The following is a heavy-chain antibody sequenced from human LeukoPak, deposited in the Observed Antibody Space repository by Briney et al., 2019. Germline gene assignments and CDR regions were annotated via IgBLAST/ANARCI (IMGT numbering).Heavy chain of an antibody. Sequence: PSETLSLTCAVYGGSFTGYYCSWIRQPPGKGLEWIGEINHSGSTNYNPSLKSRVTIPVGTSKNQFSLKLGSVTAADTAMYYCANALPTMPFDMWGQGTVVIVSS. CDR1: GGSFTGYY. CDR2: INHSGST. J-gene: IGHJ3*02. V-gene: IGHV4-34*01. CDR3: ANALPTMPFDM. D-gene: IGHD3-3*01.